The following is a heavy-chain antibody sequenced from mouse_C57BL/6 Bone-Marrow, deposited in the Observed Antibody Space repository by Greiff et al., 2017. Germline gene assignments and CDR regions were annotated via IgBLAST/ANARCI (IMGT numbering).Heavy chain of an antibody. Sequence: QVQLKESGAELVRPGASVKLSCKASGYTFTDYYINWVKQRPGQGLEWIARIYPGSGNTYYNEKFKGKATLTAEKSSSTAYMQLSSLTSEDSAVYFCARSGYYYGSRRLYYYAMDYWGQGTSVTVSS. CDR1: GYTFTDYY. J-gene: IGHJ4*01. CDR2: IYPGSGNT. CDR3: ARSGYYYGSRRLYYYAMDY. D-gene: IGHD1-1*01. V-gene: IGHV1-76*01.